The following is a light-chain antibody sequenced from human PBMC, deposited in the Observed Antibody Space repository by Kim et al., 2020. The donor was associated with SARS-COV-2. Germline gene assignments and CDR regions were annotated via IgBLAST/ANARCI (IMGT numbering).Light chain of an antibody. J-gene: IGLJ1*01. CDR3: SSYAGSNNYV. V-gene: IGLV2-8*01. CDR1: SSVVGSYNY. CDR2: EVT. Sequence: GRSVTISCTGTSSVVGSYNYVSWYQQHPGKAPKLMIYEVTKRPSGVPDRFSGSKSGNTASLTVSGLQAEDEADYYCSSYAGSNNYVFGTGTKVTVL.